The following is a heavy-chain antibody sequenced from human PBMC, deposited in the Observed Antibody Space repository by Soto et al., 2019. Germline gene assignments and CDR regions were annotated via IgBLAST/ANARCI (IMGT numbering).Heavy chain of an antibody. CDR1: GFTFSSYA. CDR3: ASRAVAGHLAD. D-gene: IGHD6-19*01. Sequence: GGSLRLSCAASGFTFSSYAMHWVRQAPGKGLEWVAVISYDGSNKYYADSVKGRFTISRDNSKNTLYLQMNSLRAEDTAVYYCASRAVAGHLADWGQGSLVTVSS. V-gene: IGHV3-30-3*01. CDR2: ISYDGSNK. J-gene: IGHJ4*02.